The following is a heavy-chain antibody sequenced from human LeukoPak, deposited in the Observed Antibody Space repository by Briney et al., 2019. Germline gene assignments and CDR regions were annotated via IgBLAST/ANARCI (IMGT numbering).Heavy chain of an antibody. CDR3: ATAPAVYSSGWYAGY. CDR2: FDPEDGET. CDR1: GYTLTELS. D-gene: IGHD6-19*01. J-gene: IGHJ4*02. V-gene: IGHV1-24*01. Sequence: GASVKVSCKVSGYTLTELSMHWVRQAPGKGLEWMGDFDPEDGETIYARKFQGRVTMTEDTSTDTAYMELSSLRSEDTAVYYCATAPAVYSSGWYAGYWGQGTLVTVSS.